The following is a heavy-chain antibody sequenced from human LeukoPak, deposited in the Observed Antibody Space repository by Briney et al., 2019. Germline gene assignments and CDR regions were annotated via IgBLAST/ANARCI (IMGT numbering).Heavy chain of an antibody. Sequence: GGSLRLSCAASGFTFSSYWMHWVRQAPGKGLVWVSRINSDGSSTSYADSVKGRFTISRDNAKNTLYLQMNSLRAEDTAVYYCARGILGYSGSWDYFDYWGQGTLVTVSS. CDR3: ARGILGYSGSWDYFDY. CDR2: INSDGSST. CDR1: GFTFSSYW. J-gene: IGHJ4*02. D-gene: IGHD6-13*01. V-gene: IGHV3-74*01.